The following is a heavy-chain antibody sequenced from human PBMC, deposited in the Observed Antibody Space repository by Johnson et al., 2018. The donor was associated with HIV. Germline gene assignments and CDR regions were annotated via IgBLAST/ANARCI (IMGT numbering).Heavy chain of an antibody. J-gene: IGHJ3*02. CDR2: IWYDGSNK. V-gene: IGHV3-30*02. CDR1: GFTFSSYW. CDR3: AKAVAGPGRDAFDI. D-gene: IGHD6-19*01. Sequence: QAQLVESGGGLVQPGGSLRLSCAASGFTFSSYWMSWVRQAPGKGLEWVAVIWYDGSNKYYADSVKGRFTISRDNSKNTVYLQMNSLRAEDTALYYCAKAVAGPGRDAFDIWGQGTMVTVSS.